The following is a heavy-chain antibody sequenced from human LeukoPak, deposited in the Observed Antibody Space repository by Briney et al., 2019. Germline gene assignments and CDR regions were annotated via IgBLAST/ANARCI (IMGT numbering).Heavy chain of an antibody. Sequence: SETLSLTCTVSGCSISSYYWSWIRQPAGKGLEWIGRIYTSGSTNYNPSLKSRVTMSVDTSKNQFSLKLSSVTAADTAVYYCASHRRSHGSEYWGQGTLVTVSS. V-gene: IGHV4-4*07. D-gene: IGHD3-10*01. CDR3: ASHRRSHGSEY. CDR1: GCSISSYY. J-gene: IGHJ4*02. CDR2: IYTSGST.